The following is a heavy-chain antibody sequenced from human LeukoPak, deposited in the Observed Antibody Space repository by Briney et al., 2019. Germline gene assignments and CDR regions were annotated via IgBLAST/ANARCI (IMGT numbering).Heavy chain of an antibody. CDR3: ARDNYEQLVPDAFDI. CDR1: GFTFTSSA. D-gene: IGHD6-6*01. V-gene: IGHV1-58*02. J-gene: IGHJ3*02. CDR2: IVVGSGNT. Sequence: SVKVSCKASGFTFTSSAMQWVRQARGQRLEWIGWIVVGSGNTNYAEKFRERVTITRDMSTSTAYTELSSLRSEDTAVCYCARDNYEQLVPDAFDIWGQGTMVTVSS.